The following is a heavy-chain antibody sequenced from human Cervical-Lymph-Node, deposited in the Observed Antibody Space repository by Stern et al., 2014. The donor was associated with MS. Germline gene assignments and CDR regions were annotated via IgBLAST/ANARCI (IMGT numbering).Heavy chain of an antibody. CDR2: IYYSGST. J-gene: IGHJ4*02. V-gene: IGHV4-31*03. Sequence: QVQLQESGPGLVKPSQTLSLTCTVSGGSISSGGYYWSWIRQHPGKGLEWIGYIYYSGSTYYNPSLKSRLTISVDTSKNQFSLKLTSVTAADTALYFCARDSGRGYSGYDYYYWGQGTQVTVSS. D-gene: IGHD5-12*01. CDR1: GGSISSGGYY. CDR3: ARDSGRGYSGYDYYY.